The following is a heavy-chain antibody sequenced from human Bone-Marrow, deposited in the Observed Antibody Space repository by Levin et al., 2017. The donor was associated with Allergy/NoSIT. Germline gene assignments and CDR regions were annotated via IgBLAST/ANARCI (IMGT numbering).Heavy chain of an antibody. D-gene: IGHD3-22*01. CDR1: LVSFTKYS. J-gene: IGHJ6*02. V-gene: IGHV3-21*01. CDR3: AGGDSSGFFDRYAMDV. Sequence: KPGGSLRLSCRASLVSFTKYSLNWVRQAPGRGLEWVSSISGSSSYIYYADSVKGRFTVSRDNARKSVYLDMSSLRVDDTAVYYCAGGDSSGFFDRYAMDVWGQGTTVIVSS. CDR2: ISGSSSYI.